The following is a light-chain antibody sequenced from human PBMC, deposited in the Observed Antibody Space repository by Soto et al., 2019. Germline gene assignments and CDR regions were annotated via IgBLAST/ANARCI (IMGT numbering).Light chain of an antibody. V-gene: IGKV3-11*01. J-gene: IGKJ3*01. CDR1: QSVSRY. CDR3: QQRSNWPPFT. Sequence: EIVMTQSPATLSVSPGEGATLSCRASQSVSRYLAWYQQKPGQAPRLLIYGASNRATGIPARFSGSGSGTDFTLTISSLEPEDFAVYYCQQRSNWPPFTFGPGTKVDI. CDR2: GAS.